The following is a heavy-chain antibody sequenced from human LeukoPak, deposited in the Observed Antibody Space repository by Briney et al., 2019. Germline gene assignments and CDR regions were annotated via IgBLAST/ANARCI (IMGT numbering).Heavy chain of an antibody. D-gene: IGHD6-19*01. V-gene: IGHV3-66*01. Sequence: GGSLRLSCAASEFTFSDFYMSWVRQAPGKGLEWVSVIYSGGSTYYADSVKGRFTISRDNSKNTLYLQMNSLRAEDTAVYYCARAYSSGWPFDYWGQGTLVTVSS. CDR1: EFTFSDFY. CDR3: ARAYSSGWPFDY. J-gene: IGHJ4*02. CDR2: IYSGGST.